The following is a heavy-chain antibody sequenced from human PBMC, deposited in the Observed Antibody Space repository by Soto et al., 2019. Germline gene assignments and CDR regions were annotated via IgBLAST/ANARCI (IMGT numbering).Heavy chain of an antibody. Sequence: QVQLQESGPGLLKPSGTLSLTCAVSGGSVSSSNLCRWVRQSPDTGLEWMGEIYHSVSAHYNPSLKRRATISLDKSKNQFSLRLTSVTAADTAVYYCARVPGVVVSADDAFDIWGPGTRVIVSS. CDR2: IYHSVSA. CDR3: ARVPGVVVSADDAFDI. CDR1: GGSVSSSNL. J-gene: IGHJ3*02. D-gene: IGHD2-21*02. V-gene: IGHV4-4*02.